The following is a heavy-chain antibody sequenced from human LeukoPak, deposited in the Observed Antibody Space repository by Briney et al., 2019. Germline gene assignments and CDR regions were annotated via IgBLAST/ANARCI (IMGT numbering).Heavy chain of an antibody. CDR2: IKEDSSEK. CDR3: ATGTGGSYTWGTYYFDY. D-gene: IGHD1-26*01. V-gene: IGHV3-7*03. J-gene: IGHJ4*02. Sequence: PGGSLRLSCAASGFTFSIHWMSWVRQAPGKGLEWVANIKEDSSEKWYVDSVKGRFTISRDNVENSLYLQMNSLRAEDTAVYYCATGTGGSYTWGTYYFDYWGQGALVTVSS. CDR1: GFTFSIHW.